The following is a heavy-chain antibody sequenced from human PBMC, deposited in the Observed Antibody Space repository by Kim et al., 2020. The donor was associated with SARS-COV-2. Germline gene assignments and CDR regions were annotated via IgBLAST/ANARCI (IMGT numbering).Heavy chain of an antibody. CDR2: INRNSDST. J-gene: IGHJ4*02. Sequence: GGSLRLSCAASGFTFDDYGMSWVRKAPGKGLEWVSGINRNSDSTGYADSVKGRFTISRDNAKNSLFLQMNNPRAEDTALYHCVRGYAGGPFDLWGQGTLVTVSS. V-gene: IGHV3-20*01. D-gene: IGHD3-16*01. CDR1: GFTFDDYG. CDR3: VRGYAGGPFDL.